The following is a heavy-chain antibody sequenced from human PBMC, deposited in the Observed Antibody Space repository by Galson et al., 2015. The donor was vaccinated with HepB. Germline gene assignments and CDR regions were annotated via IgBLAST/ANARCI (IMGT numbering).Heavy chain of an antibody. Sequence: SLRLSCAASGFTFSNYAMSWVRQAPGKGLEWVSTISGSGGHTYYADSAKGRFTISRDNSKNTLDLQMNSLRAEDTAVYYCAKDLGTYYDGSGTSDACDIWGQRTMVTVSS. D-gene: IGHD3-10*01. J-gene: IGHJ3*02. CDR2: ISGSGGHT. CDR1: GFTFSNYA. V-gene: IGHV3-23*01. CDR3: AKDLGTYYDGSGTSDACDI.